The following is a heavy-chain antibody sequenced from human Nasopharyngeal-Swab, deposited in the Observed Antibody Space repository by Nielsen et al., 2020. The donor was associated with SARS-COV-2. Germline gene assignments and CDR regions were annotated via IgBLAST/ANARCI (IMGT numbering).Heavy chain of an antibody. CDR1: GFTFSSYG. Sequence: GESLKISCAASGFTFSSYGMHWVRQDPGKGLEWVAVIWYDGSNKYYADSVKGRFTISRDNSKNTLYLQMNSLRAEATAVYYCARGRTSGYSYGFYFDYWGQGTLVTVSS. D-gene: IGHD5-18*01. CDR3: ARGRTSGYSYGFYFDY. J-gene: IGHJ4*02. CDR2: IWYDGSNK. V-gene: IGHV3-33*01.